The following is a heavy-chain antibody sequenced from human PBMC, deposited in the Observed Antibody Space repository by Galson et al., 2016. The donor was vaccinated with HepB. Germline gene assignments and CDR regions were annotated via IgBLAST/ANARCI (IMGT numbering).Heavy chain of an antibody. J-gene: IGHJ6*02. CDR2: ISGYSGNT. CDR1: GYTFSNYG. CDR3: TRVPNYDYGLVSYRYGYYHGMDV. V-gene: IGHV1-18*01. Sequence: SVKVSCKASGYTFSNYGITWVRQAPGQGPEWMGWISGYSGNTKYAQKFQARVTMTTDTSTTTAYMELRSLRSDDTAVYYCTRVPNYDYGLVSYRYGYYHGMDVWGQGTTVTVSS. D-gene: IGHD3-16*02.